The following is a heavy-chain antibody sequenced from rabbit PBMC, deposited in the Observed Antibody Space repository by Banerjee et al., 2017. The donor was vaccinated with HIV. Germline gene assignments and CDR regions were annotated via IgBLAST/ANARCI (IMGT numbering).Heavy chain of an antibody. V-gene: IGHV1S40*01. CDR3: ARDLAGVIGWNFNL. Sequence: QSLEESGGDLVKPGASLTLTCTASGFSFSSSYYIWWVRQAPGKGLEWIACIYAGSSGSTWYASWVNGRFTISKTSSTTVTLQMTSLTAADTATYFCARDLAGVIGWNFNLWGPGTLVTVS. J-gene: IGHJ4*01. CDR1: GFSFSSSYY. CDR2: IYAGSSGST. D-gene: IGHD4-1*01.